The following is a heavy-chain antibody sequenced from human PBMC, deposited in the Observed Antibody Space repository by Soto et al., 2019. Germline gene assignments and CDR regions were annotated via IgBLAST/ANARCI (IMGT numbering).Heavy chain of an antibody. Sequence: QVQLVQSGAEVKKPGSSVKVSCKASGGTFSSYAISWVRQAPGQGLEWMGGIIPIFGTANYAQKFQGRVTSTADESTSTAYMELSSLRSEDTAVYYCARDLDPRNWNDAPHYYYYGMDVWGQGTTVTVSS. CDR1: GGTFSSYA. CDR2: IIPIFGTA. CDR3: ARDLDPRNWNDAPHYYYYGMDV. J-gene: IGHJ6*02. V-gene: IGHV1-69*12. D-gene: IGHD1-20*01.